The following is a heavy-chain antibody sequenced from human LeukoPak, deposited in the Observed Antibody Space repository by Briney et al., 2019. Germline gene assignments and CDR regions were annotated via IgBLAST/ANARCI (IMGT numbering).Heavy chain of an antibody. D-gene: IGHD4-17*01. V-gene: IGHV4-34*01. CDR2: INHSGST. Sequence: SETLSLTCAVYGGSFSGYYWSWIRQPPGKGLEWIGEINHSGSTNYNPSLKSRVTMSVDTSKNQFSLKLSSVTAADTAVYYCARDMDYGDYGGLGYYGMDVWGQGTTVTVSS. J-gene: IGHJ6*02. CDR1: GGSFSGYY. CDR3: ARDMDYGDYGGLGYYGMDV.